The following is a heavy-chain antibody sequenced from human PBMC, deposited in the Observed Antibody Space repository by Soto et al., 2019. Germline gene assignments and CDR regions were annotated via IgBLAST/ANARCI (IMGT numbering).Heavy chain of an antibody. D-gene: IGHD3-10*01. CDR1: GGSISSYY. CDR3: ARFHYYGSGSYCWFDP. V-gene: IGHV4-59*01. CDR2: IYYSGST. Sequence: PSETLSLTCTVSGGSISSYYWSWIRQPPGKGLEWIGYIYYSGSTNYNPSLKSRVPISVDTSKNQFSLKLSSVTAADTAVYYCARFHYYGSGSYCWFDPWGQGTLVTVSS. J-gene: IGHJ5*02.